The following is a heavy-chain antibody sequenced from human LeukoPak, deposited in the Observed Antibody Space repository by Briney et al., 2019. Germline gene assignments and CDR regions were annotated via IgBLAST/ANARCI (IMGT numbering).Heavy chain of an antibody. CDR2: IIPIFGTA. J-gene: IGHJ6*02. CDR3: ARDRAGIAVAGTQNYYYGMDV. CDR1: GGTFSSYA. D-gene: IGHD6-19*01. V-gene: IGHV1-69*13. Sequence: SVKVSCKASGGTFSSYAISWVRQAPGQGLEWMGGIIPIFGTANYAQKFQGRVTITADESTSTAYMELSSLRSEDTAVYYCARDRAGIAVAGTQNYYYGMDVWGQGTTVTVSS.